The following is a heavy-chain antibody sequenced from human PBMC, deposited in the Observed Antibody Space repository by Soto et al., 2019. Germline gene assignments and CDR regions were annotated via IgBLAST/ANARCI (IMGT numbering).Heavy chain of an antibody. CDR2: IYHSGST. V-gene: IGHV4-30-2*01. D-gene: IGHD4-17*01. CDR1: GGSISSGGYS. CDR3: ARGMTTVTTFDY. J-gene: IGHJ4*02. Sequence: SETLSLTCAVSGGSISSGGYSWSWIRQPPGKGLEWIGYIYHSGSTYYSPSLKSRVTISVDRSKNQISLKLSSVTAADTAVYYCARGMTTVTTFDYWGQGTLVTVSS.